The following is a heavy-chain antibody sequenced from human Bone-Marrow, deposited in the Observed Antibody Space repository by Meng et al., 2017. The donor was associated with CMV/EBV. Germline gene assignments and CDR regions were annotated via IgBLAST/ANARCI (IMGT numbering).Heavy chain of an antibody. D-gene: IGHD6-13*01. CDR3: AREIAAAGYYYGMDV. Sequence: ASVKVSCKASGYTFTSYGISWVRQAPGQGLEWMGWISAYNGNTNYAQKLQGRVTMTTDTSTSTAYMELRSLRSEDTAVYYCAREIAAAGYYYGMDVWGQGTTVTVSS. CDR1: GYTFTSYG. V-gene: IGHV1-18*01. CDR2: ISAYNGNT. J-gene: IGHJ6*02.